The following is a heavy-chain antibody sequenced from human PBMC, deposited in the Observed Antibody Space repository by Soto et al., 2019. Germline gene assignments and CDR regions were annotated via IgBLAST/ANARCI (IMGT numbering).Heavy chain of an antibody. J-gene: IGHJ6*03. CDR2: ISSSSNTI. V-gene: IGHV3-48*01. Sequence: GGSLRLSCAASGFTFSTYSMNWVRQAPGKGLEWVSYISSSSNTIYYADSVKGRFTISRDNAKNSLYLQMNSLRAEDTAVYYCGIFHTVTTSEAIRPQYYMDVWGKGTTVTVSS. CDR1: GFTFSTYS. CDR3: GIFHTVTTSEAIRPQYYMDV. D-gene: IGHD4-17*01.